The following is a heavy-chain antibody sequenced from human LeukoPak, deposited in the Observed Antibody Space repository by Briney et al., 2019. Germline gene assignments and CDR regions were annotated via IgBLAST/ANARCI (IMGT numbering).Heavy chain of an antibody. D-gene: IGHD3-16*01. CDR2: IYYSGST. V-gene: IGHV4-39*01. Sequence: PPETLSLTCTVSGGSISSSSYYWGWIRQPPGKGLEWIGSIYYSGSTYYNPSLKSRVTISVDTSKNQFSLKLSSVTAPDTAVYYCARLGGEEYYNERPGGYWGQGTLVTVSS. CDR1: GGSISSSSYY. CDR3: ARLGGEEYYNERPGGY. J-gene: IGHJ4*02.